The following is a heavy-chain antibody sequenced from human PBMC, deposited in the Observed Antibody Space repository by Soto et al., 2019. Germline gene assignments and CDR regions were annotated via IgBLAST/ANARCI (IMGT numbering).Heavy chain of an antibody. CDR2: INHSGST. V-gene: IGHV4-34*01. CDR1: GGSFSGYY. Sequence: QVQLQQWGAGLLKPSETLSLTCAVYGGSFSGYYWSWIRQPPGKGLEWIGEINHSGSTNYNPSLKSRVTISVDTSKNQFSLKLSSVTAADTAVYYCARGAALWWKYYFDYWGQGTLVTVSS. J-gene: IGHJ4*02. CDR3: ARGAALWWKYYFDY. D-gene: IGHD3-16*01.